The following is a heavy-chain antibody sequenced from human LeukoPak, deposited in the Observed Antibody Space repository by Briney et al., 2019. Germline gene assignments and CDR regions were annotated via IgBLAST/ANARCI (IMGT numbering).Heavy chain of an antibody. CDR3: TRDPTHYDYVWGNILDAFDI. D-gene: IGHD3-16*01. J-gene: IGHJ3*02. V-gene: IGHV3-49*03. CDR1: GFTFGDYA. CDR2: IRSKAYGGTT. Sequence: GSLRLSCTASGFTFGDYAMSWFRQAPGKGLEWVGFIRSKAYGGTTEYAASVKGRFTISRDDSKSIAYLQMNSLKTEDTAVYYCTRDPTHYDYVWGNILDAFDIWGQGTMVTVSS.